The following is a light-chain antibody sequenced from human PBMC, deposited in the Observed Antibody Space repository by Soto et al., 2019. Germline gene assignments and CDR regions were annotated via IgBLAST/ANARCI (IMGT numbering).Light chain of an antibody. V-gene: IGLV3-1*01. J-gene: IGLJ2*01. CDR3: QAWDSSTVV. CDR2: QDS. Sequence: SYELTQPPSVSVSPGQTASITCSGDKLGDKYACWYQQKPGLSPVLVIYQDSKRPSGIPERFSGSNSGNTATLTISGTQAMDEADYYCQAWDSSTVVLAEGPRSPS. CDR1: KLGDKY.